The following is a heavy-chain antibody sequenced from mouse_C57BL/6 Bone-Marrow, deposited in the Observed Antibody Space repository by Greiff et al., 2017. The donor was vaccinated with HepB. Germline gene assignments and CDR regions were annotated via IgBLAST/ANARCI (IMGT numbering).Heavy chain of an antibody. CDR2: IDPEDGDT. J-gene: IGHJ4*01. CDR1: GFNIKDYY. Sequence: VHVKQSGAELVRPGASVKLSCTASGFNIKDYYMHWVKQRPEQGLEWIGRIDPEDGDTEYAPKFQGKATMTADTSSNTAYLQLSSLTSEDTAVYYCTTWGVAPYYAMDYWGQGTSVTVSS. D-gene: IGHD1-1*01. CDR3: TTWGVAPYYAMDY. V-gene: IGHV14-1*01.